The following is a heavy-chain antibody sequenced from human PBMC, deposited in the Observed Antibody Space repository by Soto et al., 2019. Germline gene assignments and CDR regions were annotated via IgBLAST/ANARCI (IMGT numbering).Heavy chain of an antibody. CDR3: ATDFGTTTTTETPGGMGH. CDR1: GLTFRSFG. V-gene: IGHV3-33*08. CDR2: IWYDGSNQ. J-gene: IGHJ4*02. D-gene: IGHD3-3*01. Sequence: QVQLVESGGGIVQPGRSLRLSCGASGLTFRSFGMHWVRQAPGKGLEWVAIIWYDGSNQYYADSVRGRFIISRDNSKNTVSLQMNILRVDDTAVYYCATDFGTTTTTETPGGMGHWGQGTLVTVSS.